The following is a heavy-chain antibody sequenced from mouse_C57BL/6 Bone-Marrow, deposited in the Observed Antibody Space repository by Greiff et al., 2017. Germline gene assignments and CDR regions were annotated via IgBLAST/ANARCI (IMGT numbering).Heavy chain of an antibody. CDR3: TRGGYHYAMDD. CDR1: GYTFTSYW. D-gene: IGHD2-14*01. V-gene: IGHV1-5*01. CDR2: IYPVNGDT. J-gene: IGHJ4*01. Sequence: EVQLQQSGTVLARPGASVKMSCKTSGYTFTSYWMHWVKQRPGQGLEWIGAIYPVNGDTSYNQKFKGKAKLTAVTSASTVDIELISRTNEDAAVYECTRGGYHYAMDDWGKGTAVTVSS.